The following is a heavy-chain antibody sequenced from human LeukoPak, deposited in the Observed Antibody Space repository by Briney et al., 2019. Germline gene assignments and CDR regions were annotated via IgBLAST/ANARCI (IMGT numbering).Heavy chain of an antibody. Sequence: PSETLSLTCTVSGASISSYYWSWIRQPPGKGLEWIGYIYYSGSTNYNPSLKSRLTISLDTSKNQFSLKLSSVTAADTAVYYCARVLNPCFGEFGFDYWGQGALVIVPS. J-gene: IGHJ4*02. CDR1: GASISSYY. V-gene: IGHV4-59*01. CDR2: IYYSGST. D-gene: IGHD3-10*01. CDR3: ARVLNPCFGEFGFDY.